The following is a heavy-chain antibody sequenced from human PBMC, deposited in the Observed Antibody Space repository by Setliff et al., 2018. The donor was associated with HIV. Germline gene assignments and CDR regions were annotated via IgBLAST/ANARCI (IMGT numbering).Heavy chain of an antibody. Sequence: SETLSLTCTVSGGSISSSSYYWGWIRQPPGKGLEWIAYIYYSGTTSYNPSLKSRVTISGDTSKNQFSLRLSSVTAADTAVYYCARLPRQLLKGAAAYFDYWGQGTLVTVSS. J-gene: IGHJ4*02. CDR2: IYYSGTT. V-gene: IGHV4-61*05. CDR3: ARLPRQLLKGAAAYFDY. D-gene: IGHD5-18*01. CDR1: GGSISSSSYY.